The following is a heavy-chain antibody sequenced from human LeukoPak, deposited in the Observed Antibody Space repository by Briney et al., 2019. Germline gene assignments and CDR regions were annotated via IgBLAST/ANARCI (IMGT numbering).Heavy chain of an antibody. V-gene: IGHV4-38-2*01. CDR3: ARVTAYSSVNYFDY. CDR2: IYHSGST. D-gene: IGHD6-25*01. Sequence: SETLSLTCAISGYSISSGYYWGWIRQPPGKGLEWIGSIYHSGSTYYNPSLKSRVTISVDTSKNQFSLKLSSVTAADTAVYYCARVTAYSSVNYFDYWGQGTLVTVSS. CDR1: GYSISSGYY. J-gene: IGHJ4*02.